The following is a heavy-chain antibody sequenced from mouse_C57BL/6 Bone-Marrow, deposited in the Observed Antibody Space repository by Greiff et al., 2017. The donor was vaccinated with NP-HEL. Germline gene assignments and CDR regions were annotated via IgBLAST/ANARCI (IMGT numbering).Heavy chain of an antibody. D-gene: IGHD4-1*01. CDR2: ISYDGSN. J-gene: IGHJ3*01. CDR1: GYSITSGYY. Sequence: EVQLVESGPGLVKPSQSLSLTCSVTGYSITSGYYWNWIRQFPGNKLEWMGYISYDGSNNYNPSLKNRISITRDTSKNQFFLKLNSVTTEDTATYYCARHWDGAYWGQGTLVTVSA. V-gene: IGHV3-6*01. CDR3: ARHWDGAY.